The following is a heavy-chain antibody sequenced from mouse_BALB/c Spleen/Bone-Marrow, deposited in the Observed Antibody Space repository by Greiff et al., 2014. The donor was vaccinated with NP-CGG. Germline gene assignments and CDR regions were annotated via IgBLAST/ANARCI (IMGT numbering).Heavy chain of an antibody. V-gene: IGHV1-69*02. J-gene: IGHJ2*01. D-gene: IGHD4-1*01. Sequence: VQVVESGAELVKPGAPVKLSCEASGYTFTSYWMNWVKQRPGRGLEWIGRIDPSDSETHYNQKFKDKATLTVDKSSSTAYIQLSSLTSEDSAVYYCARNWVYFDYWGQGTTLTVSS. CDR2: IDPSDSET. CDR1: GYTFTSYW. CDR3: ARNWVYFDY.